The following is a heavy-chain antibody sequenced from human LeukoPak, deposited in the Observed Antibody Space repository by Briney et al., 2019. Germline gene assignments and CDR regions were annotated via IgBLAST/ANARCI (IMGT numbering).Heavy chain of an antibody. Sequence: GGSLRLSCEGSGFTFSSYLMSWVRQAPGKWLEWVANIKQDGSEKYYVDSVKGRFTISRDNAKNSLFLQMNSLRADDTAVYYCASGGSYFGYWGQGTLVTVSS. CDR3: ASGGSYFGY. V-gene: IGHV3-7*05. CDR2: IKQDGSEK. CDR1: GFTFSSYL. J-gene: IGHJ4*02.